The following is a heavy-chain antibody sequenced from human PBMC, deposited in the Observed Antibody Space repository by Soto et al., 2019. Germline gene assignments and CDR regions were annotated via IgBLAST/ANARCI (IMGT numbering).Heavy chain of an antibody. J-gene: IGHJ6*03. V-gene: IGHV3-49*03. CDR1: GFTFGDYA. Sequence: EVQLVESGGGLVQPGRSLRLSCTSSGFTFGDYAMSWFRQAPGKGLEWVGFIRSNTYGGTTEYAASVKGRFTISRDDSRSIAYLHMNSLKTEDTGVYYCTRYGDDEGYYYYMDVWGTGTTVTVSS. D-gene: IGHD4-17*01. CDR2: IRSNTYGGTT. CDR3: TRYGDDEGYYYYMDV.